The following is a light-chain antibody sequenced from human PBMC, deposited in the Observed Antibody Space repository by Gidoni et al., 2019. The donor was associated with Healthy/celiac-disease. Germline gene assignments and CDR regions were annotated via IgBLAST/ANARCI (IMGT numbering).Light chain of an antibody. CDR3: QQYKNWPPLT. Sequence: EIVITQSPATLSVSPGERATLSCRASQSVSSNLAWYQQKPGQAPRLLIYGASTRATGIPARFSGSGSGTEFTLTISSLQSEDFAVYYCQQYKNWPPLTFGGGTKVEIK. J-gene: IGKJ4*01. CDR2: GAS. V-gene: IGKV3-15*01. CDR1: QSVSSN.